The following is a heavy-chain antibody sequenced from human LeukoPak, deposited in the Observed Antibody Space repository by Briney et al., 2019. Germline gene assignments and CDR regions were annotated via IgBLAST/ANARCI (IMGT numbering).Heavy chain of an antibody. J-gene: IGHJ4*02. D-gene: IGHD3-22*01. Sequence: SETLSLTCTVSGGSISSYYWSWIRQPPGKGLEWIGYIYYSGSTNYNPSLKSRVTISVDTSKNQFSLKLSSVTAADTAVYYCARGPTYYYDSSGYYSWGQGTLVTVPS. CDR1: GGSISSYY. V-gene: IGHV4-59*01. CDR2: IYYSGST. CDR3: ARGPTYYYDSSGYYS.